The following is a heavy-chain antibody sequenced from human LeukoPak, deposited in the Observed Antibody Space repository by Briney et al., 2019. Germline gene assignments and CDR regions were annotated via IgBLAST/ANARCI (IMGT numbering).Heavy chain of an antibody. CDR2: IYYSGST. J-gene: IGHJ5*02. CDR3: ARVPDYYDSSGYRLWYWFDP. V-gene: IGHV4-61*01. Sequence: SETLSLTCTVSGGSFSSGSYYWSWIRQPPGKGLEWTGYIYYSGSTNYNSYLKSRVTISVDTSKNQFSLKLSSVTAADTAVYYCARVPDYYDSSGYRLWYWFDPWGQGTVVTVSS. D-gene: IGHD3-22*01. CDR1: GGSFSSGSYY.